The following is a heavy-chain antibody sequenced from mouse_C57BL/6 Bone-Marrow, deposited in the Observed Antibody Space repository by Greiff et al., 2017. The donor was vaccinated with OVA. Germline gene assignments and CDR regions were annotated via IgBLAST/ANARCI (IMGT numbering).Heavy chain of an antibody. Sequence: VQLQQSGPELVKPGASVKISCKASGYAFSSSWMNWVKQRPGKGLEWIGRIYPGDGDTNYNGKFKGKATLTAGKSSSTAYMQLSSLTSEDSAVYFCARRLTGRIDYWGQGTTLTVSS. D-gene: IGHD4-1*01. J-gene: IGHJ2*01. CDR2: IYPGDGDT. CDR3: ARRLTGRIDY. V-gene: IGHV1-82*01. CDR1: GYAFSSSW.